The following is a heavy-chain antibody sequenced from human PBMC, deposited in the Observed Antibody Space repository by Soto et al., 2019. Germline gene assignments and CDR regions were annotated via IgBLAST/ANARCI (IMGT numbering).Heavy chain of an antibody. J-gene: IGHJ4*02. Sequence: GGSLRLSCAASGFTFSNYAMHWVRQTPGKGLEWLSYISSSGRTIYYAESIRGRFSISRDNAKNLVYLQMDSLRDEDTAVYFCADDEDGDSDFDSWGQGTLVTVSS. V-gene: IGHV3-48*02. CDR1: GFTFSNYA. D-gene: IGHD3-10*01. CDR3: ADDEDGDSDFDS. CDR2: ISSSGRTI.